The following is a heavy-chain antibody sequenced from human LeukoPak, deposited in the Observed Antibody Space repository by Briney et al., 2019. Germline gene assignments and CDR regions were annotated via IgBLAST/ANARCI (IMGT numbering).Heavy chain of an antibody. CDR2: ISSSSSYI. CDR1: GFIFSSYG. Sequence: GSLRLSCAASGFIFSSYGMHWVRQAPGKGLEWVSSISSSSSYIYYADSVKGRFTISRDNAKNSLYLQMNSLRAEDTAVYYCARGGGSGYWGQGTLVTVSS. CDR3: ARGGGSGY. D-gene: IGHD4-23*01. V-gene: IGHV3-21*01. J-gene: IGHJ4*02.